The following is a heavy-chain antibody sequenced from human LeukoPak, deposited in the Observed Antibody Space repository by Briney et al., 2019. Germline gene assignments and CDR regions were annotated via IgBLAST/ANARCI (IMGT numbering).Heavy chain of an antibody. Sequence: PGRSLRLSCAASGFTFSSYGMHWVRQAPGKGLECVAFIRYDGSNKYYADSVKGRFTISRGNSKNTLYLQMNSLRAEDTAVYYCAKDRQIVVVPAASDAFDIWGQGTMVTVSS. CDR2: IRYDGSNK. CDR3: AKDRQIVVVPAASDAFDI. CDR1: GFTFSSYG. D-gene: IGHD2-2*01. J-gene: IGHJ3*02. V-gene: IGHV3-30*02.